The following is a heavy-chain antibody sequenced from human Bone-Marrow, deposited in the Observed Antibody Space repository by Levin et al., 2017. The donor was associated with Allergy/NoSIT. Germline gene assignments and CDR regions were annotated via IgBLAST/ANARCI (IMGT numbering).Heavy chain of an antibody. J-gene: IGHJ5*02. Sequence: GGSLRLSCAASGFTFSRYGMHWVRQAPGKGLEWVAVTSYVGSDEYYADSVKGRFTISRDNSKNTLYLQMNSLSPEDTALYYCARDVSGLWLLSGWFDAWGQGTLVTVSS. CDR2: TSYVGSDE. V-gene: IGHV3-30*03. CDR1: GFTFSRYG. D-gene: IGHD5-18*01. CDR3: ARDVSGLWLLSGWFDA.